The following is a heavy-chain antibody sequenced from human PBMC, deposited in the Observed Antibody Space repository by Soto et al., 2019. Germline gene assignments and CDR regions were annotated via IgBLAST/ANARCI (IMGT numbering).Heavy chain of an antibody. CDR3: ARPPFPGCINAVCYPFDY. CDR2: INPSGGST. Sequence: QVQLVQSGAEVKKPGASVKVSCKASGYTFTDYYIHWVRQAPGQGLEWMGMINPSGGSTDYAQKFRGRVTITRDTSTGTVYIELSSLRSEDTAVYYCARPPFPGCINAVCYPFDYWGQGTLVTVST. CDR1: GYTFTDYY. V-gene: IGHV1-46*01. J-gene: IGHJ4*02. D-gene: IGHD2-8*01.